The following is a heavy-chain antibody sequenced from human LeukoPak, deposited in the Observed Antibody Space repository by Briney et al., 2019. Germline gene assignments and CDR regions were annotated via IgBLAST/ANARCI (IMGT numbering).Heavy chain of an antibody. V-gene: IGHV3-30*03. CDR2: ISYDGSNK. CDR1: GFTFSSYG. Sequence: GGSLRLSCAASGFTFSSYGMHWVRQAPGKGLEWVAVISYDGSNKYYADSVKGRFTISRDNSKNTLYLQMNSLRVEDTAVYYCARGGLSAAPDYWGQGTLVTVSS. CDR3: ARGGLSAAPDY. D-gene: IGHD2-2*01. J-gene: IGHJ4*02.